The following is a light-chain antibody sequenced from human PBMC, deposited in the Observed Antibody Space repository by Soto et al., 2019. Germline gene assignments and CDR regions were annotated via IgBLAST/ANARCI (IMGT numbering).Light chain of an antibody. Sequence: DIQVTQSPSSMSASVGDRGTSTCRASQSISAYLNWYQQKPGKPPKLLIYEESTLHSGVPSRFSGRKSGTQFTLTIDSLQPEDFATYYCQQVKTYPRTFGGGTKVDIK. J-gene: IGKJ4*01. V-gene: IGKV1-9*01. CDR2: EES. CDR1: QSISAY. CDR3: QQVKTYPRT.